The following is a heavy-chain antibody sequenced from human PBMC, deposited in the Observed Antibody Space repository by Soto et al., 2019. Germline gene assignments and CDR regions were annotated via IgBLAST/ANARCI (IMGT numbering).Heavy chain of an antibody. CDR2: INPYNGTT. Sequence: QVQLVQSGAEVKKPGASVKVSCKASGYTFTSYGISWVRQAPGQGREWMGWINPYNGTTNDAQKVQGRVTMTTDTSTSTAYMELSSLRSDDTAVYYCASVVRDMNFDYWGQGTLVTVSS. CDR3: ASVVRDMNFDY. D-gene: IGHD2-15*01. V-gene: IGHV1-18*01. CDR1: GYTFTSYG. J-gene: IGHJ4*02.